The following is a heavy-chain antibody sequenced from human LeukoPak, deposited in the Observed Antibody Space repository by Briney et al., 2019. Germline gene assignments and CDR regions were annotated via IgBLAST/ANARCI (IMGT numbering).Heavy chain of an antibody. CDR3: AKASDSGTHYRSFDD. J-gene: IGHJ4*02. CDR1: GLKFDDYA. V-gene: IGHV3-43*02. D-gene: IGHD3-10*01. CDR2: ITGDAGDT. Sequence: GGSLRLSCAASGLKFDDYAMYWVRQGPGQVLGGVFLITGDAGDTSYADSVKGRLTISRDNSKNSLYLQMNNLRTEDTAFYYCAKASDSGTHYRSFDDWGQETLVTVSS.